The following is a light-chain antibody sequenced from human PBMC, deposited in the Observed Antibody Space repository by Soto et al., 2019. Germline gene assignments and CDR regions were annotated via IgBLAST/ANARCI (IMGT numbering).Light chain of an antibody. CDR2: SNN. J-gene: IGLJ2*01. V-gene: IGLV1-47*02. Sequence: QSFLTQPPSASGTPGQRVTISCSGSSSNIGSNYVYWYQQLPGTAPKLLIYSNNQRPSGVPDRFSGSKSGTSASLAISGLRSEDEADYYCAAWDDSLLFGGGTKVTVL. CDR1: SSNIGSNY. CDR3: AAWDDSLL.